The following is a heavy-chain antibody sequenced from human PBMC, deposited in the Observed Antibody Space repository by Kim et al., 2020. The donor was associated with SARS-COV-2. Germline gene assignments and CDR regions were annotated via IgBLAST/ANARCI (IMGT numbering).Heavy chain of an antibody. D-gene: IGHD5-18*01. CDR2: IKGDGSER. CDR1: GFTFGNYW. J-gene: IGHJ4*02. CDR3: ARDHHCGGYVTAYFDS. Sequence: GGSLRLSCAASGFTFGNYWMSWVRQAPGKGLEWVANIKGDGSERKYVDSVKGRFTTSRDNDKNSLYLHMNSLRVEDTAVYYCARDHHCGGYVTAYFDSWGQGIAVTVSS. V-gene: IGHV3-7*01.